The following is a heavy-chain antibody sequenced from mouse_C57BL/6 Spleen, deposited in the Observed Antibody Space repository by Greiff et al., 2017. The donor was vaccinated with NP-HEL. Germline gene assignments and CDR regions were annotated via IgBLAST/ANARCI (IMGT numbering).Heavy chain of an antibody. Sequence: QVQLQQSGAELVKPGASVKLSCKASGYTLPTYWMHWVKQRPGRGFEWIGRIDPNSGGTKSNEKFKSKATLTVDKPSSTAYMQLSSLTSEDSAVYYCARGGPYGSRYYAMDYWGQGTSVTVSS. CDR1: GYTLPTYW. CDR2: IDPNSGGT. V-gene: IGHV1-72*01. D-gene: IGHD1-1*01. J-gene: IGHJ4*01. CDR3: ARGGPYGSRYYAMDY.